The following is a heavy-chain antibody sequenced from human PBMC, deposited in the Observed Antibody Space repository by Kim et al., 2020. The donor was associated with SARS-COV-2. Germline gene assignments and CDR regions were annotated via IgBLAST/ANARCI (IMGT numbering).Heavy chain of an antibody. CDR3: AKRISSGWPDAFDI. V-gene: IGHV3-23*01. J-gene: IGHJ3*02. D-gene: IGHD6-19*01. Sequence: ADAVKGRFTSSRDNTKNTMYLQMNSLRAEDTAVYYCAKRISSGWPDAFDIWGQGTMVTVSS.